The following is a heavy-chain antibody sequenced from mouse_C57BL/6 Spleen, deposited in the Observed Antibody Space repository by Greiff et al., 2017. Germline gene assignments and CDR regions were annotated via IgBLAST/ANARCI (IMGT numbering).Heavy chain of an antibody. D-gene: IGHD1-1*01. V-gene: IGHV7-3*01. Sequence: DVKLVESGGGLVQPGGSLSLSCAASGFTFTDYYMSWVRQPPGKALEWLGFIRNKANGYTTEYSASVKGRFTISRDNSQSILYLQMNALRAEDSATYYCARHYYGSSYVDWYFEVWGTGTTVTVSS. CDR3: ARHYYGSSYVDWYFEV. J-gene: IGHJ1*03. CDR1: GFTFTDYY. CDR2: IRNKANGYTT.